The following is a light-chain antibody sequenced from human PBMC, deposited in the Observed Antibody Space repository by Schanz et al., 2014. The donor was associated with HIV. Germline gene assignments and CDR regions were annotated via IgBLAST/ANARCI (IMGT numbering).Light chain of an antibody. CDR1: SSDVGSYNL. CDR3: SSYTSSSTPRVV. CDR2: EVR. Sequence: QSVLTQPASVSGSPGQSITISCTGTSSDVGSYNLVSWYQQHPGKAPKLMIYEVRKRPSGVSNRFSGSKSGNTASLTISGLQAEDEADYYCSSYTSSSTPRVVFGGGTKLTVL. J-gene: IGLJ2*01. V-gene: IGLV2-14*02.